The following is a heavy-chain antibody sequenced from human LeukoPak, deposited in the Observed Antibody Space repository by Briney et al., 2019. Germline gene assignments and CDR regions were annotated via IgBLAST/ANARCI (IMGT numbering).Heavy chain of an antibody. D-gene: IGHD3-10*02. V-gene: IGHV1-18*01. CDR1: GDTFTSYG. CDR3: ARDGPLFGESPLYYMDV. J-gene: IGHJ6*03. CDR2: ISAYNGNT. Sequence: HGASVKVSCTDSGDTFTSYGMSWVRQAPGQGLEWMGWISAYNGNTNYAQKFQGRVTMTTDTSTSTAYMELRSLRSDDTALYYCARDGPLFGESPLYYMDVWGKGTTVTVSS.